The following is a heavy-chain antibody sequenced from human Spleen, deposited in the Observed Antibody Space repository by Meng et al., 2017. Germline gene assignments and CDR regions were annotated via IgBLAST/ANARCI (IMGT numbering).Heavy chain of an antibody. V-gene: IGHV3-66*01. CDR2: VFSGGRT. Sequence: GESLKISCAASGFIVSSNYMIWVRQAPGKGLEWVSVVFSGGRTYYADSVKGRFTISRDNSKNTLYLQMNSLRAEDTAVYYCARDEQYSDSWWNDFWGQGTLVTVSS. J-gene: IGHJ4*02. D-gene: IGHD3-22*01. CDR3: ARDEQYSDSWWNDF. CDR1: GFIVSSNY.